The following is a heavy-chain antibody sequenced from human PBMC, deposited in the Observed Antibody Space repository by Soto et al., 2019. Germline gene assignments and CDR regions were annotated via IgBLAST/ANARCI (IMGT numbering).Heavy chain of an antibody. CDR1: GGTFSRHA. D-gene: IGHD3-22*01. J-gene: IGHJ4*02. CDR2: IIPIFGTA. V-gene: IGHV1-69*01. Sequence: QVQLVQSGAEVRKPGSSVKVSCKASGGTFSRHAIRWVRQAPGQGLEWMGGIIPIFGTANHAQKFQGRVTIIADESTSTVYRELSSMRSEDTAMYYCARGWGYDSNDYYYAYWGQGTLVIVSA. CDR3: ARGWGYDSNDYYYAY.